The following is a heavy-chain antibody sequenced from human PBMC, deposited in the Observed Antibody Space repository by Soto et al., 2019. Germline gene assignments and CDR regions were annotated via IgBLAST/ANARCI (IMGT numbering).Heavy chain of an antibody. CDR3: ARIVAPIYYGMDV. Sequence: GDSLKISCKGSGYSFTSYWIGWVRQMPGKGLEWMGIIYPGDSDTRYSPSFQGQVTISADKSISTAYLQWSSLKASDTAMYYCARIVAPIYYGMDVWGQGTTVTVSS. D-gene: IGHD5-12*01. CDR2: IYPGDSDT. V-gene: IGHV5-51*01. J-gene: IGHJ6*02. CDR1: GYSFTSYW.